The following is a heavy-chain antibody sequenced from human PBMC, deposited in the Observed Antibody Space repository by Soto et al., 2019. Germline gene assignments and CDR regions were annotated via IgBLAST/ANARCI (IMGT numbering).Heavy chain of an antibody. D-gene: IGHD2-2*01. J-gene: IGHJ6*02. CDR2: IYYSGST. V-gene: IGHV4-59*01. CDR3: ARGGISPYCSSTSCYEYYYYYGMDV. CDR1: GGSISSYY. Sequence: SETLSLTCTVSGGSISSYYWSWIRQPPGKGLEWIGYIYYSGSTNYNPSLKSRVTISVDTSKNQFSVKLSSVTAADTAVYYCARGGISPYCSSTSCYEYYYYYGMDVWGQGTTVTVSS.